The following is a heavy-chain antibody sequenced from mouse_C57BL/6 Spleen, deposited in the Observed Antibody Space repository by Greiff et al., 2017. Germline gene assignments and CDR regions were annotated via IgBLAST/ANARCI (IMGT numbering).Heavy chain of an antibody. CDR2: IDPENGDT. CDR1: GFNIKDDY. J-gene: IGHJ3*01. Sequence: VQLQQSGAELVRPGASVKLSCTASGFNIKDDYMHWVKQRPEQGLEWIGWIDPENGDTEYASKFQGKATITADKSSNTAYLQLSSLTSADTAVYYCTTAGSGGFAYWGQGTRVSVSA. CDR3: TTAGSGGFAY. V-gene: IGHV14-4*01.